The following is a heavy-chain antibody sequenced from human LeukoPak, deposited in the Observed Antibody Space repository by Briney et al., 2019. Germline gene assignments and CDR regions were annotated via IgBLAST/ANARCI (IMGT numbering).Heavy chain of an antibody. CDR3: ARHGIAAAGTSLFFDY. V-gene: IGHV3-30*03. J-gene: IGHJ4*02. Sequence: QPGRSLRLSCAASGVTFSSYGMHWVRQAPGKGLEWVAVISYDGSNKYYADSVKGRFSISRDNSKNTLYLQMNSLRAEDTAVYYCARHGIAAAGTSLFFDYWGQRTLVTVSS. CDR1: GVTFSSYG. D-gene: IGHD6-13*01. CDR2: ISYDGSNK.